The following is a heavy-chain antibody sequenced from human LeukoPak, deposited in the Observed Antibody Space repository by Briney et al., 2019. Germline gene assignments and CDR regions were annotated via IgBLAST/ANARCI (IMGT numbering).Heavy chain of an antibody. CDR2: ISSSSSYI. V-gene: IGHV3-21*01. J-gene: IGHJ5*02. Sequence: GGSLRLSCAASGFTFSSYSMNWVRQAPGKGLEWVSSISSSSSYIYYADSVKGRFTISRDNAKNSLYLQMNSLRAEDTAVYYCAKANHGMYSGSYYNWFDPWGQGTLVTASS. CDR1: GFTFSSYS. D-gene: IGHD1-26*01. CDR3: AKANHGMYSGSYYNWFDP.